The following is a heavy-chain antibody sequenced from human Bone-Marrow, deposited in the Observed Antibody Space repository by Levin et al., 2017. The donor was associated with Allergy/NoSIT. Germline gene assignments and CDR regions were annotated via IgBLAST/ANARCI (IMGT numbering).Heavy chain of an antibody. CDR3: ARDKSRIFDY. CDR2: IYYSGST. D-gene: IGHD2-2*01. Sequence: SETLSLTCTVSGGSISSGGYYWSWIRQHPGKGLEWIGYIYYSGSTYYNPSLKSRVTISVDTSKNQFSLKLSSVTAADTAVYYCARDKSRIFDYWGQGTLVTVSS. CDR1: GGSISSGGYY. J-gene: IGHJ4*02. V-gene: IGHV4-31*03.